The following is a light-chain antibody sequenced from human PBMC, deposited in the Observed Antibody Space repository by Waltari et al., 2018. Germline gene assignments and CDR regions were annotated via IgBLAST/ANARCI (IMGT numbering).Light chain of an antibody. J-gene: IGLJ3*02. V-gene: IGLV6-57*03. CDR2: EDN. CDR1: SGSIASNY. CDR3: QSYDSSNWV. Sequence: NFMLTQPHSVSESPGKTVTISCTRSSGSIASNYVQWYQQRPGSAPTTVIYEDNQRPSGVPDRFSGSIDSSSNSASLAMSGLMTDDEADYYCQSYDSSNWVFGGGTKLTVL.